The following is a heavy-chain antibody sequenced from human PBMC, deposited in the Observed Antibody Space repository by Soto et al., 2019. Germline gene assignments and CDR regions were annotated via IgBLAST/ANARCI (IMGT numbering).Heavy chain of an antibody. J-gene: IGHJ4*02. V-gene: IGHV1-69*13. CDR3: ARAQYYDILTGALPGPFDY. CDR2: IIPIFGTA. CDR1: GGTFSSYA. Sequence: ASVKVSCKASGGTFSSYAISWVRQAPGQGLEWMGGIIPIFGTANYAQKFQGRVTITADESTSTAYMELSSLRSEDTAVDYCARAQYYDILTGALPGPFDYWGQGTLVTVSS. D-gene: IGHD3-9*01.